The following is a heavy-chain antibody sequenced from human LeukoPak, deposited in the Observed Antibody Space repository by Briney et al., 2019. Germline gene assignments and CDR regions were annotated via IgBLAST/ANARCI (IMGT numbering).Heavy chain of an antibody. J-gene: IGHJ4*02. Sequence: SETLSLTCTVSGGSISSYYWSWIRQSPGKGLEWIGYIYYGGSTDYNPSPKSRVTISKDTSKTQFSLRLSSVTAADTAVYYCARARLDSSGRFDYWGQGTLATVSS. CDR1: GGSISSYY. D-gene: IGHD3-22*01. CDR2: IYYGGST. V-gene: IGHV4-59*01. CDR3: ARARLDSSGRFDY.